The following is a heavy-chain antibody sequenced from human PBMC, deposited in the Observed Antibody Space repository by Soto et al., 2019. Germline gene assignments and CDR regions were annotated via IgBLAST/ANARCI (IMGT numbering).Heavy chain of an antibody. Sequence: GASVKVSCKASGYTFTSYDMHWVRQAPGQRLEWMGRINVINGNAYYSQRFQGRATFTRVTSASTGYMELSSLICGATAVYYCVVSRGWGAFNYWGWGPL. J-gene: IGHJ4*02. CDR3: VVSRGWGAFNY. CDR2: INVINGNA. V-gene: IGHV1-3*01. CDR1: GYTFTSYD. D-gene: IGHD6-19*01.